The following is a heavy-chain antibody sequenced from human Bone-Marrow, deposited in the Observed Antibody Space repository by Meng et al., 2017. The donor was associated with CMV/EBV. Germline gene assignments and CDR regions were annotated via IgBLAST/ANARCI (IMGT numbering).Heavy chain of an antibody. Sequence: GSLRLSCTVSGGSISSSSYYWGWIRQPPGKGLEWIGYIYYSGSTNYNPSLKSRVTISVDTSKNQFSLKLRSVTAADTAVYYCARGLRKGPVAKYFDPWGQGTLVTVSS. V-gene: IGHV4-61*05. CDR3: ARGLRKGPVAKYFDP. CDR2: IYYSGST. CDR1: GGSISSSSYY. J-gene: IGHJ5*02. D-gene: IGHD1-14*01.